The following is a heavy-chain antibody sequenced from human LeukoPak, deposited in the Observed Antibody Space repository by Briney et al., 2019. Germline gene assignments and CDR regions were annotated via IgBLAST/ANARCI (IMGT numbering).Heavy chain of an antibody. CDR2: INPTGTTT. CDR1: GYTFTSYY. CDR3: ARDNSVGDIAWWFDP. D-gene: IGHD3-10*01. V-gene: IGHV1-46*01. Sequence: ASVKVSCKASGYTFTSYYIHWVRQAPGQGLEWVGLINPTGTTTLYAQKFQGRLTLTRDMSTSTDYMELRSLKSEDTAVYYCARDNSVGDIAWWFDPWGQGTLVTVSS. J-gene: IGHJ5*02.